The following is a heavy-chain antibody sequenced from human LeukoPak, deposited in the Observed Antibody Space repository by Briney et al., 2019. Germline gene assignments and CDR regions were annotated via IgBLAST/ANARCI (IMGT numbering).Heavy chain of an antibody. D-gene: IGHD5-18*01. V-gene: IGHV3-21*01. CDR2: ISSSSSYI. J-gene: IGHJ6*04. CDR1: GFTFSSYS. CDR3: ARVLPVDTAMVYYYYGMDV. Sequence: PGGSLRLSCAASGFTFSSYSMNWVRQAPGKGLEWVSSISSSSSYIYYADSVKGRFTTSRDNAKNSLYLQMNSLRAEDTAVYYCARVLPVDTAMVYYYYGMDVWGKGTTVTVSS.